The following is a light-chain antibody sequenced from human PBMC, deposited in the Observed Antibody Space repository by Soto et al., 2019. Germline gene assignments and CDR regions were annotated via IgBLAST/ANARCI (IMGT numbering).Light chain of an antibody. V-gene: IGLV1-47*01. CDR2: KNN. Sequence: SFVTQPPSSSVAPGQSVTISCSGYSSTVGSNHVYWYQKFPGMAPKLLISKNNQRPSGVPDRFSGSKSGTSASLAISGLRSADEADYYCAAWDDNFRTYVLGSGTKVTAL. J-gene: IGLJ1*01. CDR3: AAWDDNFRTYV. CDR1: SSTVGSNH.